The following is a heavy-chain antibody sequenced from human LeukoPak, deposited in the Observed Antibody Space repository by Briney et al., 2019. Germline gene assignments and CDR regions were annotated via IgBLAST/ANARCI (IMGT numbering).Heavy chain of an antibody. V-gene: IGHV4-59*12. J-gene: IGHJ4*02. CDR2: IYYSGST. Sequence: SETLSLTCTVSGGSISHYYWSWIRQPPGKGLEWIGYIYYSGSTNYNPSLKSRVTISVDTSKNQFSLKLSSVTAADTAVYYCAREPVSYSSGYVGGDWGQGTLVTVSS. CDR1: GGSISHYY. D-gene: IGHD6-19*01. CDR3: AREPVSYSSGYVGGD.